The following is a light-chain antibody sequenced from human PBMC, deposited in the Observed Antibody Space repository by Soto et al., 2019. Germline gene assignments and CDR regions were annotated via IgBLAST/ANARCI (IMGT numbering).Light chain of an antibody. CDR3: SSYTSSSTYVV. CDR2: DVS. V-gene: IGLV2-14*01. CDR1: SSDVGGYNY. Sequence: QSVLTQPASVSGSPGQSITISCTGTSSDVGGYNYVSWYQQHPGKAPKLMIYDVSNRPSGVSNRFSGSKSGNTASLTISGLQADDEADYYFSSYTSSSTYVVFGGGTKLTVL. J-gene: IGLJ2*01.